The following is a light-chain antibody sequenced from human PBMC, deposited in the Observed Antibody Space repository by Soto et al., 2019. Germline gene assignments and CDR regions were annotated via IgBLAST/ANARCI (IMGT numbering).Light chain of an antibody. V-gene: IGLV2-14*01. CDR3: SSYTSATTYV. CDR2: DVS. Sequence: QSALTQPASVSGSPGQSITISCTGTISDVGAYNYASWYQQYPGEAPKVIIYDVSHRPAGVSNRFSGSKSGNTASLTISGLQTQDEADYYCSSYTSATTYVFGTGTKVTVL. J-gene: IGLJ1*01. CDR1: ISDVGAYNY.